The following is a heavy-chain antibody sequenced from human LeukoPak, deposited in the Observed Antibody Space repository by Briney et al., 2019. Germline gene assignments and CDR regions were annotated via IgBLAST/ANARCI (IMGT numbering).Heavy chain of an antibody. J-gene: IGHJ4*02. Sequence: TSETLSLTCTVSGGSISSYYWSWIRQPPGKGLEWIGTIYDSGSTNYNPSLKSRVTISVDTSRNQFSLKLDSVTAADTAVYYCARVFRRDGYFDYWGQGTLVTVSS. CDR2: IYDSGST. CDR3: ARVFRRDGYFDY. V-gene: IGHV4-59*01. CDR1: GGSISSYY. D-gene: IGHD5-24*01.